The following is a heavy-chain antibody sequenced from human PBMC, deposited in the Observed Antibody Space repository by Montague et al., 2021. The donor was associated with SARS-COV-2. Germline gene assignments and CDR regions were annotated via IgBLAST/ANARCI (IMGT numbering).Heavy chain of an antibody. D-gene: IGHD4-11*01. CDR3: ATDPDDYSYYGAFDY. Sequence: SLRLSCAASGFTFSSYAMHWVRQAPGKGLEWVAVISYDGINKYYADSVKGRFTISRDNSKNTLYLQMNSLRGEDTAFYYCATDPDDYSYYGAFDYWGQGTLVTVSS. CDR1: GFTFSSYA. CDR2: ISYDGINK. V-gene: IGHV3-30-3*01. J-gene: IGHJ4*02.